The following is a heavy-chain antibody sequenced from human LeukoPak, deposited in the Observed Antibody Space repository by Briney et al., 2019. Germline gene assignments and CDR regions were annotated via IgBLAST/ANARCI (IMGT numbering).Heavy chain of an antibody. Sequence: GESLKISCKGSGYSFTSYWISWVRQMPGKGLEWMGRIDPSDSYTNYSPSFQGHVNISADKSISTAYLQWSSLKASDTAMYYCALSFPGGTSFDYWGQGTLVTVSS. V-gene: IGHV5-10-1*01. CDR2: IDPSDSYT. J-gene: IGHJ4*02. CDR1: GYSFTSYW. CDR3: ALSFPGGTSFDY. D-gene: IGHD1-1*01.